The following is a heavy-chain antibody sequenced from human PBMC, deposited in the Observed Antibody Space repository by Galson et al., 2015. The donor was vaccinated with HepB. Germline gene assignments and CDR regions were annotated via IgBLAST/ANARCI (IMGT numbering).Heavy chain of an antibody. CDR1: GYTFTGYY. CDR3: AREGMVRGVGNYYYGMDV. Sequence: SCKASGYTFTGYYMHWVRQAPGQGLEWMGRINPNSGGTNYAQKFQGRVTMTRDTSISTAYMELSRLRSDNTVVYYCAREGMVRGVGNYYYGMDVWGQGTTVTVSS. J-gene: IGHJ6*02. D-gene: IGHD3-10*01. V-gene: IGHV1-2*05. CDR2: INPNSGGT.